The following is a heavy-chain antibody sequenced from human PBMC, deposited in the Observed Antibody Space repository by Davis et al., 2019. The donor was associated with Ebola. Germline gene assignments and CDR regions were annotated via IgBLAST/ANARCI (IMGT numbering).Heavy chain of an antibody. CDR1: GYTFTSYY. J-gene: IGHJ6*02. Sequence: ASVKVSCKASGYTFTSYYMHWVRQAPGQGLEWMGIINPSGGSTSYAQKFQGRATMTRDTSTSTVYMELSSLRSEDTAVYYCARDGITIFGVVYYYGMDVWGQGTTVTVSS. CDR2: INPSGGST. D-gene: IGHD3-3*01. CDR3: ARDGITIFGVVYYYGMDV. V-gene: IGHV1-46*01.